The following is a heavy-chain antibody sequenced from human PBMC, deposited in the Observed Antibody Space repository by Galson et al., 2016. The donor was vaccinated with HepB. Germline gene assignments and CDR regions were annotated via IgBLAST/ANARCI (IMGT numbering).Heavy chain of an antibody. Sequence: SVKVSCKASGLTFSMSSVQWVRQARGQRLEWLGWIVVGSGNTNYAQKFQERITIARDMSTNTVYVDLRSLRSADTAVYYCARGTTTTFGVVTHYNWFDAWGQGTLVTISS. V-gene: IGHV1-58*01. D-gene: IGHD3-3*01. CDR1: GLTFSMSS. CDR3: ARGTTTTFGVVTHYNWFDA. J-gene: IGHJ5*02. CDR2: IVVGSGNT.